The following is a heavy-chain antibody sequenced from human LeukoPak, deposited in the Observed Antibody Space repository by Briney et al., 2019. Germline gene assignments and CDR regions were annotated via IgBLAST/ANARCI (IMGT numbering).Heavy chain of an antibody. Sequence: GGSLRLSCAASGFTFDDYGMSWVRQAPGKGLEWVSGISVSGGSTYYADSVKGRFTISRDNSKNTLYLQMNSLRAEDTAVYYCATDVYCSSTSCSLVQFFDYWGQGTLVTVSS. CDR1: GFTFDDYG. J-gene: IGHJ4*02. CDR2: ISVSGGST. D-gene: IGHD2-2*01. V-gene: IGHV3-23*01. CDR3: ATDVYCSSTSCSLVQFFDY.